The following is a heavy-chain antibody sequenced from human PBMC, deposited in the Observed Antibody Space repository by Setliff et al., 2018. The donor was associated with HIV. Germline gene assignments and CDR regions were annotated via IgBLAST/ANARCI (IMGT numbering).Heavy chain of an antibody. CDR3: ARDAPPSGSYSNWFDP. J-gene: IGHJ5*02. V-gene: IGHV1-18*01. CDR1: GYTFTSYG. Sequence: ASVKVSCKASGYTFTSYGISWVRQAPGQGLEWMGWISAYNGNTNYAQKLQGRVTMTTDTSTSTAYMELRSLRSDDTAVHYCARDAPPSGSYSNWFDPWGQGTLVTVSS. CDR2: ISAYNGNT. D-gene: IGHD1-26*01.